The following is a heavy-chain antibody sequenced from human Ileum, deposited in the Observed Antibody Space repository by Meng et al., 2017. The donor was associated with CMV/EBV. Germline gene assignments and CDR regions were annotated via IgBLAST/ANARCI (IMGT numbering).Heavy chain of an antibody. CDR2: IYYSGST. CDR1: GGSITSGTYY. Sequence: SGGSITSGTYYWGWIRQHPGEGLGWIGSIYYSGSTYCNPSLKSRVTISVDTSNNQFSLKLSSVTAADTAVYYCARDSATMMVRYIDYWGQGTLVTVSS. J-gene: IGHJ4*02. D-gene: IGHD3-22*01. V-gene: IGHV4-31*02. CDR3: ARDSATMMVRYIDY.